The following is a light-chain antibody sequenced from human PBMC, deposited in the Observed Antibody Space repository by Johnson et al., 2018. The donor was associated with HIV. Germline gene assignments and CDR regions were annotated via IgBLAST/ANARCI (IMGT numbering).Light chain of an antibody. CDR1: SSNIGNNY. J-gene: IGLJ1*01. Sequence: QSVLTQPPSVSAAPGQKVTISCSGSSSNIGNNYVSWYQQLPGTAPKLLIYDNNKRPSGIPDRFSGSKSSTSATLGITALQTGDEADYYCGTWDSSLSAVFGTGTKVTVL. CDR2: DNN. CDR3: GTWDSSLSAV. V-gene: IGLV1-51*01.